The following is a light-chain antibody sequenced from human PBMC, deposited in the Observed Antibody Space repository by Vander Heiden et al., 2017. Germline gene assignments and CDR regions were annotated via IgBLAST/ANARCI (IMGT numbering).Light chain of an antibody. CDR2: DAS. Sequence: DMQMTQSPSSLSASVGDRVSITCQASQDISKYLNWYQQRPGKAPKLLIYDASNLETGVPSRFSGSGSGTDFTFTMSSLQPEDVATYYCQEYYGLLFTFGPWTKVDIK. CDR1: QDISKY. J-gene: IGKJ3*01. V-gene: IGKV1-33*01. CDR3: QEYYGLLFT.